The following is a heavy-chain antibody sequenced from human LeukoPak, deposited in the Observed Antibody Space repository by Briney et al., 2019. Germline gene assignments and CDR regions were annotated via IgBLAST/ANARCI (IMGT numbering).Heavy chain of an antibody. CDR1: GFTFSTYW. V-gene: IGHV3-7*03. J-gene: IGHJ4*02. Sequence: GGSLRLSCGASGFTFSTYWMTWVRQAPGKGVEWVANIREDGSEIFYVDSVKGRFTISRDNAKNSMYLQMNSLRVEDSGLYYCTRDRSWSGYDYWGQGTLVTVSS. D-gene: IGHD1-26*01. CDR3: TRDRSWSGYDY. CDR2: IREDGSEI.